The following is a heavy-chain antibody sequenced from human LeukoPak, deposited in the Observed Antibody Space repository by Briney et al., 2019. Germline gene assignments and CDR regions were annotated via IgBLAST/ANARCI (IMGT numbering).Heavy chain of an antibody. J-gene: IGHJ4*02. CDR3: ARDGVRGFTATTPFDY. Sequence: GGSLRLSCAASGITFSSYSMNWVRQAPGTGLEWVSSIGISSNNIYYADSVKGRFTISRDNAKNSLSLQMNSLRVEDTAVYYCARDGVRGFTATTPFDYWGPGTLVTVSS. CDR2: IGISSNNI. CDR1: GITFSSYS. D-gene: IGHD4-17*01. V-gene: IGHV3-21*01.